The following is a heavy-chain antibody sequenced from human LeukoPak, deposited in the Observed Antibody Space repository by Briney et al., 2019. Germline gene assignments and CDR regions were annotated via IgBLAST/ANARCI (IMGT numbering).Heavy chain of an antibody. J-gene: IGHJ6*03. D-gene: IGHD6-6*01. CDR2: ISWDGGGT. CDR1: GFTFDDYA. V-gene: IGHV3-43D*03. Sequence: GGSLRLSCAASGFTFDDYAMHWVRQAPGKGLEWVSLISWDGGGTYYADSVKGRFTISRDNSKNSLYLQMNSLRAEDTALYYCAKDGRAARTPWDYYYYYYMDVWGKGTTVTVSS. CDR3: AKDGRAARTPWDYYYYYYMDV.